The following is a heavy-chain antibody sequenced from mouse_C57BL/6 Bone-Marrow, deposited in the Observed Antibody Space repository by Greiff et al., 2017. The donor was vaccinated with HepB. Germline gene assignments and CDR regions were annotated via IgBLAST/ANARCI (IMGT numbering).Heavy chain of an antibody. CDR1: GFTFSNYW. CDR2: IRLKSDNYAT. J-gene: IGHJ2*01. V-gene: IGHV6-3*01. CDR3: TKAYFDY. Sequence: EVQVVESGGGLVQPGGSMKLSCVASGFTFSNYWMNWVRQSPEKGLEWVAQIRLKSDNYATHYAESVKGTFTISRDDSKSSVYLQMTNLRAEDTGIYYCTKAYFDYWGQGTTLTVSS.